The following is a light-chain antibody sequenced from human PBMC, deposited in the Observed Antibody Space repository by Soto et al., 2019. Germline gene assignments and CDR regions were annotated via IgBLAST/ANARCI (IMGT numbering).Light chain of an antibody. V-gene: IGKV3-15*01. CDR2: GAS. CDR1: QSDSTL. Sequence: EMVMTQSPATLSVSPGERATLSCRASQSDSTLLAWYQQKPGQAPRLLIYGASTRATGIPAMFSGRGSGTEFTLTISSLQSEDFTVYYCQQYNKWPLTFGPGTKVDIK. J-gene: IGKJ1*01. CDR3: QQYNKWPLT.